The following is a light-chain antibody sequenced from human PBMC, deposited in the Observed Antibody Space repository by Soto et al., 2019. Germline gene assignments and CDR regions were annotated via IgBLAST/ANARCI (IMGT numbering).Light chain of an antibody. J-gene: IGKJ3*01. CDR1: QSVSSTY. V-gene: IGKV3-20*01. Sequence: EIVVTQSPGTLSLSPGERATLSCRASQSVSSTYLAWYQQKPGQAPRLLIYVASSRATGIADRFSGSGSGTDFTLTISRLEPEDFAVYYCQQYGSSLPVTFGPGTKVDIK. CDR3: QQYGSSLPVT. CDR2: VAS.